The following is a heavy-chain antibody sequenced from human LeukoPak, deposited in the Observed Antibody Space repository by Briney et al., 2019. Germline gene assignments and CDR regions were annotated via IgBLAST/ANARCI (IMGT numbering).Heavy chain of an antibody. CDR1: GFTLSDYY. CDR2: FSTGGSII. J-gene: IGHJ6*02. Sequence: PGGSLRLSCAASGFTLSDYYTSWIRQAPGKGREWVSYFSTGGSIIYYADSVKGRFTISRDKAKNSLYLEMNSLRSDDTAVYYCARISEYATASADEQYYGMDVWGQGTTVTVSS. CDR3: ARISEYATASADEQYYGMDV. D-gene: IGHD2-8*01. V-gene: IGHV3-11*01.